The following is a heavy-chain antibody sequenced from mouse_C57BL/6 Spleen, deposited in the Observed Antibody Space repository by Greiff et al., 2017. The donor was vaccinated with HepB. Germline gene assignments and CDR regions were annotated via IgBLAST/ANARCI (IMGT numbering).Heavy chain of an antibody. V-gene: IGHV5-9-1*02. J-gene: IGHJ1*03. CDR1: GFTFSSYA. Sequence: EVKLMESGEGLVKPGGSLKLSCAASGFTFSSYAMSWVRQTPEKRLEWVAYISSGGDYIYYADTVKGRFTISRDNARNTLYLQMSSLKSEDTAMYYCTRERGYSNTWYFDVWGTGTTVTVSS. CDR2: ISSGGDYI. CDR3: TRERGYSNTWYFDV. D-gene: IGHD2-5*01.